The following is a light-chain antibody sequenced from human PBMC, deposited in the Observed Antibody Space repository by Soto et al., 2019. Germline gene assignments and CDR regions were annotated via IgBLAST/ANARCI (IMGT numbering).Light chain of an antibody. V-gene: IGKV1-6*01. CDR3: LQDYNFPWA. J-gene: IGKJ1*01. CDR2: GAS. CDR1: QAIRSD. Sequence: IQMTQSPSSLSASVGDRVTISCRASQAIRSDLAWYQQTPGKVPKLLIYGASKLESGVPSRFSGSGFGTDFTLTISSLQPEDFATYYCLQDYNFPWAFGQGTKVEIK.